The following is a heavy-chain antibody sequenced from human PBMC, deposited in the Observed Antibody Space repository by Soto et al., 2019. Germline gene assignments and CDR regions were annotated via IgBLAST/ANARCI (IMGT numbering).Heavy chain of an antibody. Sequence: SVKVSCKASGGTFSSYAISWVRQAPGQGLEWMGGIIPIFGTANYTQKFQGRVTITADESTSTAYMELSSLRSEDTAVYYCARSRGGHYDILTGYYINWGQGTLVTVSS. CDR3: ARSRGGHYDILTGYYIN. J-gene: IGHJ4*02. CDR2: IIPIFGTA. V-gene: IGHV1-69*13. CDR1: GGTFSSYA. D-gene: IGHD3-9*01.